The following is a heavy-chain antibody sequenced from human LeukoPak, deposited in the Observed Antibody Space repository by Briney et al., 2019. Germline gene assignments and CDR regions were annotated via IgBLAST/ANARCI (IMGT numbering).Heavy chain of an antibody. CDR2: INHSGST. J-gene: IGHJ5*02. Sequence: SETLSLTCAVYGGSLSGYYWRWIRHPPGKGRVWMGEINHSGSTNYNPSLKSRVTISVDTSKNQFSLKLSSVTAAETAVYYCARGGLRGYCSSTSCYVNWFDPGAREPWSPSPQ. V-gene: IGHV4-34*01. CDR3: ARGGLRGYCSSTSCYVNWFDP. D-gene: IGHD2-2*01. CDR1: GGSLSGYY.